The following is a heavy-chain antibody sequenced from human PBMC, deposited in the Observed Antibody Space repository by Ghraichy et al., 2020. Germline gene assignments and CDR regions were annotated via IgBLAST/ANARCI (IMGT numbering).Heavy chain of an antibody. Sequence: GESLNISCAASRFPFITYAMHWVRQAPGKGLEWMAVISYDATDKYYAGSVKGRFTISRDNSKDTLYLQMNSLRPEDTAVYYCARDLFGGVIGRYFGYWGQGTLVTVSS. CDR2: ISYDATDK. CDR1: RFPFITYA. CDR3: ARDLFGGVIGRYFGY. J-gene: IGHJ4*02. D-gene: IGHD3-16*02. V-gene: IGHV3-30-3*01.